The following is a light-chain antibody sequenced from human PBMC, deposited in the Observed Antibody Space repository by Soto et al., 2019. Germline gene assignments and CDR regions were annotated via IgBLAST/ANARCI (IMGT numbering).Light chain of an antibody. CDR1: QGISNW. J-gene: IGKJ1*01. V-gene: IGKV1-12*01. CDR3: QQANSFPPWT. Sequence: DIQMPQSPSSVSAAVGDRVTITCRASQGISNWLAWYQQKPGKAPKLLIYAASTLQSGVPSRFNGTESGTDFTLTISSLEPEDFATYYCQQANSFPPWTFGQGTKVEIK. CDR2: AAS.